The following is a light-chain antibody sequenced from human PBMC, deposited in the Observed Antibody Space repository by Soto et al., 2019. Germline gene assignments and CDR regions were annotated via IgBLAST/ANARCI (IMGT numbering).Light chain of an antibody. V-gene: IGKV3-20*01. CDR1: QSVSSTY. J-gene: IGKJ3*01. CDR2: GAS. CDR3: QQYGSSPFA. Sequence: EIVLTQSPGTLSLSPGERATLSCRASQSVSSTYLAWYQQKPGQAPRLLIYGASNRATGIPDRFSGSGSGTDFTLTISRLEPEDFAVYYCQQYGSSPFAFGPGTKVDI.